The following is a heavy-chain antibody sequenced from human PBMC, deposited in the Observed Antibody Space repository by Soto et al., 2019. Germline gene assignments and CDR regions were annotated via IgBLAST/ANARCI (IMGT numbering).Heavy chain of an antibody. V-gene: IGHV3-66*01. CDR2: IYDGGST. CDR3: ARDGYSSGWGTQALEH. D-gene: IGHD6-19*01. CDR1: GFSVSNTF. J-gene: IGHJ1*01. Sequence: EVQLVESGRGLVQPGGSLRLSCAASGFSVSNTFMNWVRQAPGKGLEWVSIIYDGGSTYYADFVKGRFTISRDNSKNTLHLQMNSLKAEDTAVYFCARDGYSSGWGTQALEHWGQGTLVTVSS.